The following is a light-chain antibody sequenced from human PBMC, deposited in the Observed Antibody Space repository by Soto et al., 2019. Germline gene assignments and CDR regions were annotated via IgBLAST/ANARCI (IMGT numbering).Light chain of an antibody. CDR1: QSVSSSY. CDR3: HQRHSWPRT. V-gene: IGKV3-20*01. Sequence: EWTQSPFILPMSHGERATLSCRASQSVSSSYLAWYQQRRGQAPRLLIYGATSRATGIPDRFSGSGSGTDFTLTISRLAPEDFAVYYCHQRHSWPRTFGQGTKVDI. CDR2: GAT. J-gene: IGKJ1*01.